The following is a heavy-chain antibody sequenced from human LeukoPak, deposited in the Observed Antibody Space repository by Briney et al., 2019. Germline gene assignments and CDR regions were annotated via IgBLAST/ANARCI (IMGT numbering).Heavy chain of an antibody. D-gene: IGHD1-7*01. CDR2: INPNSGGT. CDR3: AKYNSNLGWFDP. CDR1: GYTFTGYY. V-gene: IGHV1-2*02. Sequence: ASVKVSCKASGYTFTGYYMHWVRQAPGQGLEWMGWINPNSGGTNYAQKFQGRVTMTRDTSISTAYMELSRLRSDDTAVYYCAKYNSNLGWFDPWGQGTLVTVSS. J-gene: IGHJ5*02.